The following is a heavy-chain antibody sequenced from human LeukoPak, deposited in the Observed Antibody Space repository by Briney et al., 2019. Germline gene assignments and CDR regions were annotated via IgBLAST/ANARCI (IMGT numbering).Heavy chain of an antibody. Sequence: QASETLSLTCTVSGGSISSYYWSWIRQPAGKGLEWIGRIYTSGSTNYNPSLKSRVTMSVDTSKNQFSLKLSSVTAADTAVYYCARVKWLRSGGLFDYWGQGTLVTVSS. V-gene: IGHV4-4*07. D-gene: IGHD5-12*01. J-gene: IGHJ4*02. CDR1: GGSISSYY. CDR3: ARVKWLRSGGLFDY. CDR2: IYTSGST.